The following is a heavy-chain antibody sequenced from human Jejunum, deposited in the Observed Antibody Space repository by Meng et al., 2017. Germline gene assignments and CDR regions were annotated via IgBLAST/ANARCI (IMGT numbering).Heavy chain of an antibody. J-gene: IGHJ4*02. V-gene: IGHV4-59*02. CDR3: ARGRVVRGVILSGLFDY. Sequence: SETLSLTCTVSGDSVSTYYWSWIRQPPGKGLEWIGFIYNSGSTNYNPSLKSRLTISVDRSKNQLSLRLSSVTAADTAVYYGARGRVVRGVILSGLFDYWGQGTLVTVSS. D-gene: IGHD3-10*02. CDR1: GDSVSTYY. CDR2: IYNSGST.